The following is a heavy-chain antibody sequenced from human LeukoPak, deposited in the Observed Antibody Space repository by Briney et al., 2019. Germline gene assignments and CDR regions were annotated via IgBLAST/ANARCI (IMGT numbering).Heavy chain of an antibody. CDR1: GFTFSSYA. CDR2: ISYGGSNK. CDR3: ARGLEFGFLEWLVDAFDI. V-gene: IGHV3-30-3*01. J-gene: IGHJ3*02. D-gene: IGHD3-3*01. Sequence: GRSLRLSCAASGFTFSSYAMHWVRQAPGKGLEWVAVISYGGSNKYYADSVKGRFTISRDNSKNTLYLQMNSLRAEDTAVYYCARGLEFGFLEWLVDAFDIWGQGTMVTVSS.